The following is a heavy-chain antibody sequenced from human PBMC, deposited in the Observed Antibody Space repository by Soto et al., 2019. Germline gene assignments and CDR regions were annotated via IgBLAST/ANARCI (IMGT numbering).Heavy chain of an antibody. CDR2: ISESGGST. D-gene: IGHD6-13*01. Sequence: SLRLSCAASGFSFCDYAMSWVRQAPGKGLEWVSVISESGGSTHYADSVRGRFTVSRDNSKNSLSLRMNSLRDEDTAVYFCAKRSPYSSGWYSPIFDYWGQGXLVTVYS. J-gene: IGHJ4*02. CDR1: GFSFCDYA. CDR3: AKRSPYSSGWYSPIFDY. V-gene: IGHV3-23*01.